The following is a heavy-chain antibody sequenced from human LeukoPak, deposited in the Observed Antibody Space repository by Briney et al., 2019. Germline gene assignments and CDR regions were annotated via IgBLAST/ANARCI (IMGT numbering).Heavy chain of an antibody. Sequence: PSETLSLTCTVSGGSISSYYWSWVRQPPGKGLEWVGYIYYTASTNYNPSLRSRVTISVDTSKNQFSLKLTSVTAADTAVYYCARGGNYGDYDGYLDYWGQGTLVTVSS. CDR2: IYYTAST. CDR1: GGSISSYY. J-gene: IGHJ4*02. CDR3: ARGGNYGDYDGYLDY. D-gene: IGHD4-17*01. V-gene: IGHV4-59*08.